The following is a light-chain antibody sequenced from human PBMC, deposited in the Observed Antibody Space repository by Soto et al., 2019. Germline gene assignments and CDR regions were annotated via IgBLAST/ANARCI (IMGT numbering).Light chain of an antibody. CDR2: SND. J-gene: IGLJ3*02. V-gene: IGLV1-47*01. CDR3: TAWDDSLSGHWV. CDR1: SSNIGSNY. Sequence: QSVLTQPPSASGTPGQRVTISCSGSSSNIGSNYVYWYQQLPGTAPKLLIYSNDQRSSGVPDRFSGSKSGSSASLAISGLRSEDEADYYCTAWDDSLSGHWVFGGGPQLTVL.